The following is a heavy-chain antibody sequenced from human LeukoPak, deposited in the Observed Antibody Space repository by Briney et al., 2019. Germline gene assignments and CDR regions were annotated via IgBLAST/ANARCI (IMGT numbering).Heavy chain of an antibody. V-gene: IGHV3-23*01. CDR1: GFIFSTYT. CDR2: ISGGGGGT. D-gene: IGHD3-10*01. Sequence: GGSLRLSCAASGFIFSTYTMNGVRQAPGKGLEWVSAISGGGGGTYYADFVKGRFTISRDNSKNTLYLQMNSLRAEDTAAYYCAKGTERYREVSSFDYWGQGTLVAVSS. CDR3: AKGTERYREVSSFDY. J-gene: IGHJ4*02.